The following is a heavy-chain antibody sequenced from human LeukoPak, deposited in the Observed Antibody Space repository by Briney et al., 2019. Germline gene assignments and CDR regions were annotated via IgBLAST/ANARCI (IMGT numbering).Heavy chain of an antibody. Sequence: GGSLRLSCAASGFTFSSYGMHWVRQAPGKGLEWMAVIWYDGSNKYYADSVKGRFTISRDNSKNTLYLQMNSLRAEDTAVYYCARDRIWGVTGWYYYYGMDVWGQGTTVTVSS. CDR3: ARDRIWGVTGWYYYYGMDV. CDR1: GFTFSSYG. CDR2: IWYDGSNK. D-gene: IGHD2-21*02. V-gene: IGHV3-33*01. J-gene: IGHJ6*02.